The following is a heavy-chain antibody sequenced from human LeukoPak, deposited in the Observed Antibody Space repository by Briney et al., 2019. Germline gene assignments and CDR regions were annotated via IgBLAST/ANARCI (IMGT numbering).Heavy chain of an antibody. CDR3: ARDRIGGY. CDR1: GYTFTDYF. J-gene: IGHJ4*02. CDR2: INPNSGGT. Sequence: GASVKVSCKASGYTFTDYFTHWVRQAPGQGLEWMGWINPNSGGTNYAQKFQGRVTMTRDTSISTAYMELTRLRSDDTAVYYCARDRIGGYWGQGTLVTVSS. V-gene: IGHV1-2*02. D-gene: IGHD3-10*01.